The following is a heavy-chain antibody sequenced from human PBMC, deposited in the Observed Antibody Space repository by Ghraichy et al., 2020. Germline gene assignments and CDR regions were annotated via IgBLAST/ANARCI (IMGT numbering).Heavy chain of an antibody. V-gene: IGHV4-34*01. J-gene: IGHJ4*02. D-gene: IGHD1/OR15-1a*01. CDR3: ARGRGPYTQQHDY. CDR1: GGSFSGYY. CDR2: INHSGST. Sequence: SETLSLTCAVYGGSFSGYYWSWIRQPPGKGLEWIGEINHSGSTNYNPSLKSRVTISVDTSKNQFSLKLSSVTAADTAVYYCARGRGPYTQQHDYWGQGTLVTVSS.